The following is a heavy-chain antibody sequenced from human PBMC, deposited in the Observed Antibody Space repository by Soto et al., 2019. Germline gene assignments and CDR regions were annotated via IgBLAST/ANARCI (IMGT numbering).Heavy chain of an antibody. CDR3: ARDFTGTAFDY. CDR2: ISYDGSNK. Sequence: GGSLRLSCAASGFTFSSYAMHWVRQAPGKGLEWVAVISYDGSNKYYADSVKGRLTISRDNSKNTLYLQMNSLRAEDTAVYYCARDFTGTAFDYWGQGTLVTVSS. CDR1: GFTFSSYA. V-gene: IGHV3-30-3*01. D-gene: IGHD1-7*01. J-gene: IGHJ4*02.